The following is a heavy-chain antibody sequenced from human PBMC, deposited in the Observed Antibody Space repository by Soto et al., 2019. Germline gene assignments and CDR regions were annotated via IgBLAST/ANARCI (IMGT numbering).Heavy chain of an antibody. CDR1: GFTFSSYD. J-gene: IGHJ4*02. CDR3: ASGYDSSGLFDY. V-gene: IGHV3-13*01. D-gene: IGHD3-22*01. Sequence: EVQLVESGGGLVQPGGSLRLSCAASGFTFSSYDMHWVRQATGKGLEWVSAIGTAGDTYYPGSVKGRVTISRENAKNSLYLQMNSLRAEDTAVYYCASGYDSSGLFDYWGQGTLVTVSS. CDR2: IGTAGDT.